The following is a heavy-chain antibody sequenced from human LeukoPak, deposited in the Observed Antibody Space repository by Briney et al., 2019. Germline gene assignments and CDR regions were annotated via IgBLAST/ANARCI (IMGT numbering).Heavy chain of an antibody. V-gene: IGHV3-23*01. CDR2: ISGSGSNE. Sequence: LSLTCTVSGGSISSGVYYWSWVRQPPGKGLEWVSGISGSGSNEYYADFVKGRFTISKDISRNTLYLHMSRLTADDTAVYFCAIFPIVAVPAAKQDLDLWGQGTLVTVSS. J-gene: IGHJ5*02. CDR3: AIFPIVAVPAAKQDLDL. CDR1: GGSISSGVYY. D-gene: IGHD2-2*01.